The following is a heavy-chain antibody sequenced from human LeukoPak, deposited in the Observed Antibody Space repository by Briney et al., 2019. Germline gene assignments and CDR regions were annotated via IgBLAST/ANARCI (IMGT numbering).Heavy chain of an antibody. CDR1: GFIFSSYP. Sequence: GGSLRLSCAASGFIFSSYPLNWVRQAPGKGLEWVAVISYDGSDKYYADSVKGRFSISRDNSKHTLYLQMNSLRAEDTAVYYCTRERTIFGVVTNAGMDVWGQGTTVTVSS. CDR2: ISYDGSDK. J-gene: IGHJ6*02. V-gene: IGHV3-30-3*01. CDR3: TRERTIFGVVTNAGMDV. D-gene: IGHD3-3*01.